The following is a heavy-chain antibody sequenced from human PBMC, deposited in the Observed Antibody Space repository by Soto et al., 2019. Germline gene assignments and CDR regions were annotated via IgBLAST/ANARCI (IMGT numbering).Heavy chain of an antibody. CDR3: ARGLRIHQNWFDP. CDR1: GYTFTSYD. J-gene: IGHJ5*02. V-gene: IGHV1-8*01. CDR2: MNPNSGNT. Sequence: ASVKVSCKASGYTFTSYDINWVRQATGQGLEWMGWMNPNSGNTGYAQKFQGRVTMTRKTSISTAYMELSSLRSEDTAVYYCARGLRIHQNWFDPSSQGTLVTVSS.